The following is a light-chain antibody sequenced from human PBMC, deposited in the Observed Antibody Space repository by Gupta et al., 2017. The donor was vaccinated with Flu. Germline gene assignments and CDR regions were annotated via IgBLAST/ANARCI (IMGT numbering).Light chain of an antibody. V-gene: IGLV2-18*02. J-gene: IGLJ1*01. CDR3: TSYTGSSTYV. CDR1: SSDVGSYNR. Sequence: SVTIYCTGTSSDVGSYNRVSWYQQSPGTVPKLVIDEVRNRPSGVPDRFSGSKSDNTASLTISGLQAEDEADYYCTSYTGSSTYVFGTGTKVTVL. CDR2: EVR.